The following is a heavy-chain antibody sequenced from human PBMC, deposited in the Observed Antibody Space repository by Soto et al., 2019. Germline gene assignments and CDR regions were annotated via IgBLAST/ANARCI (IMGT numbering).Heavy chain of an antibody. V-gene: IGHV3-15*01. D-gene: IGHD3-9*01. Sequence: GGSLRLSCAASGFTFSNAWMSWVRQAPGKGLEWVGRIKSKTDGGTTDYAAPVKGRFTISRDDSKNTLYLQMNSLKTEDTAVYYCTTGEGFDWLSSFDYWGQGTLVTVSS. J-gene: IGHJ4*02. CDR1: GFTFSNAW. CDR2: IKSKTDGGTT. CDR3: TTGEGFDWLSSFDY.